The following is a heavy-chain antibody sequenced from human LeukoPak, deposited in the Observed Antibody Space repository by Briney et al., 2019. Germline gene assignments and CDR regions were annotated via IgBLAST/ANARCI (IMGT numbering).Heavy chain of an antibody. D-gene: IGHD5-12*01. CDR1: GGSISSSSYY. Sequence: SETLSLTCTVSGGSISSSSYYWGWIRQPPGKGLEWIGSIYYSGSTYYNPSLKSRVTISVDRSKNQFSLKLSSVTAADTAVYYCARDSAGGWLRGRGGAFDIWGQGTMVTVSS. J-gene: IGHJ3*02. V-gene: IGHV4-39*07. CDR3: ARDSAGGWLRGRGGAFDI. CDR2: IYYSGST.